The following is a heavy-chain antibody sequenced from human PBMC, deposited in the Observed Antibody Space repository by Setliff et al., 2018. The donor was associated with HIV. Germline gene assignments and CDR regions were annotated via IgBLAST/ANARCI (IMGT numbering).Heavy chain of an antibody. CDR3: ARVRYCSGGSCYGGEYWFDP. V-gene: IGHV1-46*01. J-gene: IGHJ5*02. CDR2: ILPSGGST. Sequence: GSVKVSCKASGYTFTSYYIHWVRQAPGQGLEWMGVILPSGGSTSYAQSFQDRVTMTRDTSTSTVYMELSSLRSEDTAVYYCARVRYCSGGSCYGGEYWFDPWGQGTLVTVSS. CDR1: GYTFTSYY. D-gene: IGHD2-15*01.